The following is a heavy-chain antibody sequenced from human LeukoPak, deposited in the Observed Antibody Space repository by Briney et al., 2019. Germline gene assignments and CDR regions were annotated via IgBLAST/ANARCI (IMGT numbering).Heavy chain of an antibody. J-gene: IGHJ4*02. V-gene: IGHV3-48*01. D-gene: IGHD2-2*01. CDR3: ARRKDWCTSSSCHFDY. Sequence: GGTLRLSCAASGFNFSSYNMNWVRQAPGKGLEWVSYITSSSNTIYYADSVKGRFTISRDNAKNSLYLQMNSLRAEDTAVYYCARRKDWCTSSSCHFDYWGQGTLVTVSS. CDR2: ITSSSNTI. CDR1: GFNFSSYN.